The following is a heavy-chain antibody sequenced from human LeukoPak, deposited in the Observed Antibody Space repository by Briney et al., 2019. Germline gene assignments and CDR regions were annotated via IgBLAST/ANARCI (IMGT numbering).Heavy chain of an antibody. D-gene: IGHD3-3*02. CDR3: ARAPLGGPTKY. V-gene: IGHV4-34*01. J-gene: IGHJ4*02. Sequence: SSETLSLTCSVYGGSFSGYYWSWIRQPPGKGLKCIGEINHSGSTNYNPSLKSRVTISVDTSKNQFSLKLSSVTAADTAVYYCARAPLGGPTKYWGQGTLVTVSS. CDR2: INHSGST. CDR1: GGSFSGYY.